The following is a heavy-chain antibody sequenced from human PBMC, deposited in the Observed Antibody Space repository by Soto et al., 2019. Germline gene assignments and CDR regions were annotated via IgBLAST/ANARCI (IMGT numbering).Heavy chain of an antibody. CDR1: GGSISSGDYY. J-gene: IGHJ5*02. V-gene: IGHV4-30-4*01. CDR2: IYYSGST. Sequence: SETLSLTCTVSGGSISSGDYYWSWIRQPPGKGLERIGYIYYSGSTYYNPSLKSRATISVDTSKNQFSLKLSSVTAADTAVYYCARDLGVTTWFDPWGQGTLVTVSS. D-gene: IGHD4-4*01. CDR3: ARDLGVTTWFDP.